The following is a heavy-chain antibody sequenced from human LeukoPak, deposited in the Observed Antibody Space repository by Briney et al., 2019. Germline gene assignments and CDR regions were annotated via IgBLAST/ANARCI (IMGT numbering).Heavy chain of an antibody. CDR2: IIPIFGTA. J-gene: IGHJ6*03. CDR1: GGTFSSYA. CDR3: ARGLMAAGGYYYYYMDV. V-gene: IGHV1-69*05. D-gene: IGHD3-16*01. Sequence: GSSVKVSCKASGGTFSSYAISWVRQAPGQGLEWMGGIIPIFGTANYAQKFQGRVTITTDESTSTAYMELSSLRSEDTAVYYCARGLMAAGGYYYYYMDVWGKGTTVTVSS.